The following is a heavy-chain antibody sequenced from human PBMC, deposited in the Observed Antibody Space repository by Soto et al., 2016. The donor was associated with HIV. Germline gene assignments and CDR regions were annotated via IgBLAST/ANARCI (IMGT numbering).Heavy chain of an antibody. CDR3: ARERTDYGSGSYYYFQH. Sequence: QVQLVQSGAEVKKPGASVKVSCKASGGTFSSYAISWVRQAPGQGLEWMGGIIPIIGIASFAQKFQGRVTITADKSTSTAYMELSSLRSEDTAVYYCARERTDYGSGSYYYFQHWGHGHPGHRSP. D-gene: IGHD3-10*01. CDR2: IIPIIGIA. J-gene: IGHJ1*01. CDR1: GGTFSSYA. V-gene: IGHV1-69*10.